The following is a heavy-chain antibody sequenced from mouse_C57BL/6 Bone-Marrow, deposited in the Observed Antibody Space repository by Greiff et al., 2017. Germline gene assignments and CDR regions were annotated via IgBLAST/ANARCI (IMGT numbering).Heavy chain of an antibody. D-gene: IGHD3-2*02. CDR2: IDPSDSYT. V-gene: IGHV1-69*01. CDR1: GYTFTSYW. J-gene: IGHJ3*01. Sequence: QVQLQQPGAELVMPGASVKLSCKASGYTFTSYWMHWVKQRPGQGLEWIGEIDPSDSYTNYNQKFKGKSTLTVDKSSSTAYMQLSSLTSEDSAVYYCATAQATRFAYWGQGTLVTVSA. CDR3: ATAQATRFAY.